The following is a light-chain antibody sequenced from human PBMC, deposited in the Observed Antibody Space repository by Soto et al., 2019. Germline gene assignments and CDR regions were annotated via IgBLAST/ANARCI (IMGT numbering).Light chain of an antibody. J-gene: IGKJ3*01. CDR2: AAS. CDR3: KKYNSAPRT. V-gene: IGKV1-27*01. CDR1: QGISNY. Sequence: DIQMTQSPSSLSASVGDRVTITCRASQGISNYLAWYQQKPGKVPKLLIYAASTLQPGVPSRFSGSGSGTDFTLTISGLQPEDVATYYCKKYNSAPRTFGPGTKVDIK.